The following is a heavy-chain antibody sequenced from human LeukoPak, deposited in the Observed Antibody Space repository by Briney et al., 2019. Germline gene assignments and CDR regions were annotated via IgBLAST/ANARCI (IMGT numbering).Heavy chain of an antibody. D-gene: IGHD2-8*02. CDR2: INPSGGST. J-gene: IGHJ4*02. CDR1: GDTVTTSH. CDR3: VRNLMQFTGLAY. Sequence: GALVKISCKASGDTVTTSHMHWVRQAPGQGLEWMGKINPSGGSTTYAQQFQGRVSMTRDLSMSTVYMELSSLRSEDTAVYYCVRNLMQFTGLAYWGQGTLVTVSS. V-gene: IGHV1-46*01.